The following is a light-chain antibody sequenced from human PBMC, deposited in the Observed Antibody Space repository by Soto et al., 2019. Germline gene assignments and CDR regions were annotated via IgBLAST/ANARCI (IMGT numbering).Light chain of an antibody. Sequence: SYELTQPPSVSVAPGKTARITCGGNNIGSKSVHWYQQTPGQAPVLVIYYDSDRPSGIPERFAGSNSGNTATLTISRVEAGDEADYYCQVLDRSSDNHVVFLGGTKVTVL. CDR1: NIGSKS. J-gene: IGLJ2*01. CDR2: YDS. CDR3: QVLDRSSDNHVV. V-gene: IGLV3-21*04.